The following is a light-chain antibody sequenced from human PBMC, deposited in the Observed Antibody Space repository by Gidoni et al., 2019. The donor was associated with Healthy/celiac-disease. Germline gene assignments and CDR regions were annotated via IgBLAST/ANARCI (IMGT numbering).Light chain of an antibody. CDR1: SSVVGGYNY. J-gene: IGLJ3*02. V-gene: IGLV2-14*01. Sequence: QSALTQPASVSRSPGQSITISCTGTSSVVGGYNYVSCYQQHLGKATKLMIYEGSHRPSVVSNRLSGSKSGYTASLTISGLHAEDEADYYCSSYTSSSTWVFGGGTKLTVL. CDR2: EGS. CDR3: SSYTSSSTWV.